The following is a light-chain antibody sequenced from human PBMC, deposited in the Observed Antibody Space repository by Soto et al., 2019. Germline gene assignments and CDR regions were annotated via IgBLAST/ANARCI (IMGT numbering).Light chain of an antibody. J-gene: IGKJ2*01. Sequence: ENVLTQSPGTLSLSPGERATLSCRASQSVSSSYLAWYQQKPGQAPRLLIYGASSRATGIPDRFSGSGSGTDFTLTISRLEPEDFAVYYCQQYGSSPYTCGQGTKLEIK. CDR1: QSVSSSY. CDR3: QQYGSSPYT. CDR2: GAS. V-gene: IGKV3-20*01.